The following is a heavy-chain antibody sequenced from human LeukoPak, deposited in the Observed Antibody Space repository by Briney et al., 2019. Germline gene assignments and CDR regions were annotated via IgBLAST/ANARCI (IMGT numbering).Heavy chain of an antibody. Sequence: GESLTLSCAASGFTFTDYAMTWVRHPPGKGLEWVSSISASGVMTYYADSVKGRFNVSRDNSKNSLYLQMNSLTAPDTAVYFCAKDRSIGTYYTFDHWGQGTRVTVSS. CDR3: AKDRSIGTYYTFDH. V-gene: IGHV3-23*01. CDR2: ISASGVMT. CDR1: GFTFTDYA. D-gene: IGHD1-26*01. J-gene: IGHJ4*02.